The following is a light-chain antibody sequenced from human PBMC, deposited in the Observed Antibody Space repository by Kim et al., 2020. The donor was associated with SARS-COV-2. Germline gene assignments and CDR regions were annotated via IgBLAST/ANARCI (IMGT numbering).Light chain of an antibody. V-gene: IGLV2-18*02. CDR1: SSDVGGYNR. Sequence: QSVTISCTGNSSDVGGYNRVSWYQQPPGTAPKLMIYEVTNRPSGVPDRFSGSKSGNTASLTISGLLAEDEGDYYCSSFTSSTTWVFGGGTQLTVL. CDR2: EVT. J-gene: IGLJ3*02. CDR3: SSFTSSTTWV.